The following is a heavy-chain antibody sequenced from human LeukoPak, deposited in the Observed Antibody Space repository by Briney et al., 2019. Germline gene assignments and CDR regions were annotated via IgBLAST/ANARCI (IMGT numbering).Heavy chain of an antibody. D-gene: IGHD4-11*01. J-gene: IGHJ5*02. CDR2: ISYDGSNK. CDR3: ARDRTDTHSNWFDP. V-gene: IGHV3-30*03. CDR1: GFTFSSYG. Sequence: PGGSLRLSCAASGFTFSSYGMHWVRQAPGKGLEWVAVISYDGSNKYYADSVKGRFTISRDNSKNTLYLQMNSLRAEDTAVYYCARDRTDTHSNWFDPWGQGTLVTVSS.